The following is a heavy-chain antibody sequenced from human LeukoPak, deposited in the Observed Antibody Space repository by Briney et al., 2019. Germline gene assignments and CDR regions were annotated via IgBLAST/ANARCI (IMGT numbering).Heavy chain of an antibody. CDR3: ARGPRCTNGVCYTEYFDY. Sequence: SETLSPTCAVSGGSFNGYYWSWIRQPPGKGLKWIGEINHSGSTNYNPSLKSRVTISVDTSKNQFSLKLSSVTAADTAVYYCARGPRCTNGVCYTEYFDYWGQGTLVTVSS. D-gene: IGHD2-8*01. CDR2: INHSGST. J-gene: IGHJ4*02. V-gene: IGHV4-34*01. CDR1: GGSFNGYY.